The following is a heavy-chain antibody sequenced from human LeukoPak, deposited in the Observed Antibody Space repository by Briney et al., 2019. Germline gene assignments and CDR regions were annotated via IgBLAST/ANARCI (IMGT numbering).Heavy chain of an antibody. D-gene: IGHD2-2*01. J-gene: IGHJ4*02. CDR2: INPNSGGT. V-gene: IGHV1-2*02. CDR1: GGTFTSYV. Sequence: ASVKVSCKASGGTFTSYVISWVRQAPGQGLEGMGWINPNSGGTKYAQKFKGRVTMTRDTSISTAYMELSRLRSDDTAVYYCARLPAGYCSSTSCLNFDYCGQGTLVTVSS. CDR3: ARLPAGYCSSTSCLNFDY.